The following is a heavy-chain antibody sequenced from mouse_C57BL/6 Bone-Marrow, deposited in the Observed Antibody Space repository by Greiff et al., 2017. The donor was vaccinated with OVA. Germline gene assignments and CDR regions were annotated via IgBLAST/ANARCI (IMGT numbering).Heavy chain of an antibody. CDR1: GYTFTSYG. CDR2: IYPRSGNT. CDR3: AREVCPRRSGPILAMDY. J-gene: IGHJ4*01. D-gene: IGHD1-1*01. Sequence: QVQLQQSGAELARPGASVKLSCKASGYTFTSYGISWVKQRTGQGLEWIGEIYPRSGNTYYNEKFKGKATLTADKSSSTAYMELRSLTSEDSAVYFCAREVCPRRSGPILAMDYWGQGTSVTVSS. V-gene: IGHV1-81*01.